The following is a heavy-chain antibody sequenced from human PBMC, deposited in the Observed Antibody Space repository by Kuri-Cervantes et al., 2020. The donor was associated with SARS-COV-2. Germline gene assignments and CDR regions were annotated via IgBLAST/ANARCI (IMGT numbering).Heavy chain of an antibody. Sequence: ASVKVSCKASGGTLSSYTISWVRQAPGQGLEWMGIINPSGGSTSYAQKFQGRATMTRDTSTSTVYMELSSLRSEDTAVYYCARAQEHNAQQLAGVDYWGQGTLVTVSS. D-gene: IGHD6-13*01. V-gene: IGHV1-46*01. J-gene: IGHJ4*02. CDR1: GGTLSSYT. CDR2: INPSGGST. CDR3: ARAQEHNAQQLAGVDY.